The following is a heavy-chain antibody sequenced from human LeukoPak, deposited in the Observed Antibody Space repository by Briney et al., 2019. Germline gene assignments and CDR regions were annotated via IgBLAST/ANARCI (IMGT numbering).Heavy chain of an antibody. Sequence: ASVKVSCKASGYTFTSYGISWVRQAPGQGLEWMGWISAYNGNTNYAQKLQGRVTMTTDTSTSTAYMELRSLRSEDTAVYYCARDGYYYGSGSWADYWGQGTLVTVSS. CDR1: GYTFTSYG. J-gene: IGHJ4*02. CDR2: ISAYNGNT. V-gene: IGHV1-18*01. D-gene: IGHD3-10*01. CDR3: ARDGYYYGSGSWADY.